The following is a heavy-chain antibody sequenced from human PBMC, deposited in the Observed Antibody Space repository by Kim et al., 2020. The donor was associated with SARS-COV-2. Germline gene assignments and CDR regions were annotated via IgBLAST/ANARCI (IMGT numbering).Heavy chain of an antibody. CDR3: ATGQTIVVVPAAIRSYYYYCGMDV. CDR2: FDPDDGET. J-gene: IGHJ6*02. V-gene: IGHV1-24*01. D-gene: IGHD2-2*01. CDR1: GYTLTALS. Sequence: ASVKVSCKVSGYTLTALSMHWVRQAPGKGLEWMGGFDPDDGETIYAQKFQGRVTMTEDTSTDTAYMELSSLRSEDTAVYYCATGQTIVVVPAAIRSYYYYCGMDVWGQGTTVTVS.